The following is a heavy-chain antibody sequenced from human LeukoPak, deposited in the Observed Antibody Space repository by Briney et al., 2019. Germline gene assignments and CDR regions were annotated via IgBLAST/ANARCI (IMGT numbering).Heavy chain of an antibody. V-gene: IGHV4-59*02. CDR1: VGSVRSHY. J-gene: IGHJ5*02. CDR2: VYYSGST. D-gene: IGHD2-8*02. Sequence: PSETLSLTCIVSVGSVRSHYWNWIRQPPGKGLEWIGYVYYSGSTNYNPSLKSRVTISVDTSKNQFSLKLTSMTAADTAVYYCARGGGRGSGGVFDPWGQGTLVTVSS. CDR3: ARGGGRGSGGVFDP.